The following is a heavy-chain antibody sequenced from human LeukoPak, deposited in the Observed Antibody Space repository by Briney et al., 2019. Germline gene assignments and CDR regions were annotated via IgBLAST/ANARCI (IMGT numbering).Heavy chain of an antibody. CDR1: GGSISSGGHY. D-gene: IGHD1-1*01. V-gene: IGHV4-61*02. J-gene: IGHJ4*02. CDR2: ISSTGST. Sequence: SETLSLTCTVSGGSISSGGHYWSWIRQPAGKGLEYLGRISSTGSTNYNPSLRSRVTISADTSKNHFSLKLTSVTAADTAVYYCARDRGTGLFDYWGQGTLVTVSS. CDR3: ARDRGTGLFDY.